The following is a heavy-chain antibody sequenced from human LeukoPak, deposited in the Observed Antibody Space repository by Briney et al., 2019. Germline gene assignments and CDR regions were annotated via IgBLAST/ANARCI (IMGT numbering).Heavy chain of an antibody. J-gene: IGHJ5*02. D-gene: IGHD3-10*01. CDR3: ARVVRGVTADNWFDP. CDR2: TYYRSKWYN. CDR1: GDSVSSNSAA. Sequence: RSQTLSLTCAISGDSVSSNSAAWNWIRQSPSRGLEWLGRTYYRSKWYNDYPVSVKSRITINPDTSKNQFSLQLNSVTPEDTAVYYCARVVRGVTADNWFDPWGQGTLVTVSS. V-gene: IGHV6-1*01.